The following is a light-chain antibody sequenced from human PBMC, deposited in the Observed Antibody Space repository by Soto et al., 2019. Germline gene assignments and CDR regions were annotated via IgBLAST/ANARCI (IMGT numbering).Light chain of an antibody. Sequence: QPALTQPASVSGSPGQSITISCTGTSSDVGSYNLVSWYQQHPGKAPKLMIYEGSKRPSGVSNRFSGSKSGNTASLTISGLQAEDEADYYCCSYAGSSTFLYVFGTGTKVTVL. CDR1: SSDVGSYNL. V-gene: IGLV2-23*03. CDR3: CSYAGSSTFLYV. J-gene: IGLJ1*01. CDR2: EGS.